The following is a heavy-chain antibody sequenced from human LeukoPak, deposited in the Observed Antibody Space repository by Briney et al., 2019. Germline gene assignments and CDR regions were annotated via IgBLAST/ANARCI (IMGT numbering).Heavy chain of an antibody. V-gene: IGHV5-51*01. CDR1: GYSFTSYW. CDR3: ARGDCSGGSCYREGLYYFDY. Sequence: LGESLKISCKGSGYSFTSYWIGWVRPMPGKGLEWMGIIYPGDSDTRYSPSFQGQVTISADKSISTAYLQWSSLKASDTAMYYCARGDCSGGSCYREGLYYFDYWGQETLVTVSS. CDR2: IYPGDSDT. D-gene: IGHD2-15*01. J-gene: IGHJ4*02.